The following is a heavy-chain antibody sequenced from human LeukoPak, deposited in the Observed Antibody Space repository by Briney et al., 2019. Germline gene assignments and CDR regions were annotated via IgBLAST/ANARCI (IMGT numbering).Heavy chain of an antibody. Sequence: GRSLRLSCAASGFTFSSYGMSWVRQAPGKGLEWVSAISGSGGSTYYADSVKGRFTISRDNSKNTLYLQMNSLRAEDTAVYYCAKARVGGSFFDYWGQGTLVTVSS. D-gene: IGHD1-26*01. J-gene: IGHJ4*02. CDR2: ISGSGGST. V-gene: IGHV3-23*01. CDR1: GFTFSSYG. CDR3: AKARVGGSFFDY.